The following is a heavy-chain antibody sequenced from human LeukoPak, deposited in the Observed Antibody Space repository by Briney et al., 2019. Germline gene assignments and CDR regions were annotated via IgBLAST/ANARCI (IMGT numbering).Heavy chain of an antibody. J-gene: IGHJ2*01. V-gene: IGHV3-21*04. CDR2: ISSSSSYI. CDR3: AKLGTYWYFDV. Sequence: GSLRLSCAASGFTFSSYSMNWVRQAPGKGLEWVSSISSSSSYIYYADSVKGRFTISRDNPKNVLFLQMNNLRVEDTAVYFCAKLGTYWYFDVWGRGTLVTVSS. CDR1: GFTFSSYS. D-gene: IGHD3-16*01.